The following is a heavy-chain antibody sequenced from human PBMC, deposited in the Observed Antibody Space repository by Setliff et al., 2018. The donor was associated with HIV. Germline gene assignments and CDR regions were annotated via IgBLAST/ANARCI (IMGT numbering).Heavy chain of an antibody. CDR2: INHSGIT. J-gene: IGHJ4*02. CDR1: GGSLSGYH. D-gene: IGHD3-9*01. V-gene: IGHV4-34*01. Sequence: PSETLSLTCAVYGGSLSGYHWSWIRQSPGKGPEGIGEINHSGITNYNPSLKSRVIISIDTSKQQFSLKLTSVTAADTATYYCAAPRGMSTILVYWGQGSLVTVSS. CDR3: AAPRGMSTILVY.